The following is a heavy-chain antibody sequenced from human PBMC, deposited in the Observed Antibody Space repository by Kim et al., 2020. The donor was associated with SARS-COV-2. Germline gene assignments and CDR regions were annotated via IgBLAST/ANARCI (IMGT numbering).Heavy chain of an antibody. CDR1: GGSISSYY. Sequence: SETLSLTCTVSGGSISSYYWSWIRQPPGKGLEWIGYIYYSGSTNYNPSLKSRVTISVDTSKNQFSLKLSSVTAADTAVYYCARAGRFRKYYYDSSGLYSFFDIWGQGTMVTVSS. CDR3: ARAGRFRKYYYDSSGLYSFFDI. CDR2: IYYSGST. D-gene: IGHD3-22*01. J-gene: IGHJ3*02. V-gene: IGHV4-59*01.